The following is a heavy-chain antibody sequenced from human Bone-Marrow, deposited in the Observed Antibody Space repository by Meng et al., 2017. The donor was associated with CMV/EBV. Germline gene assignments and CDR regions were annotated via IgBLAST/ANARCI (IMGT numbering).Heavy chain of an antibody. CDR2: IIPILGIA. Sequence: SVKVSCKASGYTFTSYYMHWVRQAPGQGLEWMGGIIPILGIANYAQKSQGRVTITADKSTSTAYMELSSLRSEDTAVYYCARDWGEGIAAVSDAFDIWGQATMVTVSS. CDR1: GYTFTSYY. CDR3: ARDWGEGIAAVSDAFDI. J-gene: IGHJ3*02. D-gene: IGHD6-13*01. V-gene: IGHV1-69*10.